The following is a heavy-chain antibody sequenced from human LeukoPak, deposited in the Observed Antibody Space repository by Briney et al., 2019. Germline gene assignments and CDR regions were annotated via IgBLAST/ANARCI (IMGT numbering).Heavy chain of an antibody. CDR2: IRSKANSYAT. CDR1: GFTFSGSA. J-gene: IGHJ4*02. Sequence: PGGSLRLSCAASGFTFSGSAMHWVRQASGKGLEWVGRIRSKANSYATAYVASVKGRFTISRDDSKNTAYLQMNSLRTEDTAVYYCTRGVAAAGVLGYWGQGTLVTVSS. D-gene: IGHD6-13*01. V-gene: IGHV3-73*01. CDR3: TRGVAAAGVLGY.